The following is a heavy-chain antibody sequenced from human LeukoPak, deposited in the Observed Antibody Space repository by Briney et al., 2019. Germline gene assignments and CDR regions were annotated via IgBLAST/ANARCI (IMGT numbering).Heavy chain of an antibody. Sequence: GRALRLSCVVSGFIFSNYGMHWVRLAPGKGQGWVAVIRYDESTKYYVDSVKGRFTISRDNSKNTLYLQMNGLRDDDTAVYYCARAYSRESGYDFIPYYWGQGTLVTVSS. CDR2: IRYDESTK. CDR3: ARAYSRESGYDFIPYY. CDR1: GFIFSNYG. J-gene: IGHJ4*02. D-gene: IGHD5-12*01. V-gene: IGHV3-33*01.